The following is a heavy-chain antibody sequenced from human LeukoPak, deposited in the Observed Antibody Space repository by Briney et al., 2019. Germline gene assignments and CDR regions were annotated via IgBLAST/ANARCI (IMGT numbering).Heavy chain of an antibody. CDR1: GGSISSGSYF. Sequence: SETLSLTCTVSGGSISSGSYFWNWIRQPAGKGLEWIGRIYRSGSTNYNPSLKSRVTISVDTSKNQFSLKLSSVTAADTAVYYCASVSGYSYGAGPIDYWGQGTLVTVSS. J-gene: IGHJ4*02. D-gene: IGHD5-18*01. V-gene: IGHV4-61*02. CDR2: IYRSGST. CDR3: ASVSGYSYGAGPIDY.